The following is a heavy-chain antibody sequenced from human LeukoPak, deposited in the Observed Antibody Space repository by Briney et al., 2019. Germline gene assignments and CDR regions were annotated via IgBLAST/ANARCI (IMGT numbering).Heavy chain of an antibody. Sequence: SETLSLTCTVSGGSISSYYWSWIRQPAGKGLEWIGRIYTGGSTNYNPSLKSRVTMSVDTSKNQFSLKLSSVTAADTAVYYCARDSDDENCCSRLAFDIWGQGTMVTVSS. CDR3: ARDSDDENCCSRLAFDI. CDR1: GGSISSYY. V-gene: IGHV4-4*07. D-gene: IGHD2-15*01. CDR2: IYTGGST. J-gene: IGHJ3*02.